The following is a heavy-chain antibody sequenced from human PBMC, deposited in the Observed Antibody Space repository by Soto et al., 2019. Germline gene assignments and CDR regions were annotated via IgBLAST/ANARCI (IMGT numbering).Heavy chain of an antibody. D-gene: IGHD1-1*01. J-gene: IGHJ5*02. CDR3: ATYPRPYNWIDL. CDR2: IDPMFDTS. V-gene: IGHV1-69*01. CDR1: GGALTSYP. Sequence: QVRLEQSGAEVKKPGSSVRVSCQASGGALTSYPIHCVRQAPGQGLEWMGVIDPMFDTSNLAEKFKARVTFTADASTKTVYMDLTSLRSDDTAVYFCATYPRPYNWIDLWGQGTLLTVSS.